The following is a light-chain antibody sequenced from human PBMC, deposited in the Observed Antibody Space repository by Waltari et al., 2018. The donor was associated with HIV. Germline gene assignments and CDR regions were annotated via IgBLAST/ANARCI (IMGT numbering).Light chain of an antibody. Sequence: QSALTQPASVSGSPGQSITISCTGTSSEVGGYNYVSWYQQHPGKAPKLMIYDVSNRPSGVSNRFSGSKSGNTASLTISGLQADDEADYYCSSYTSSSTVVFGGGTKLTVL. CDR3: SSYTSSSTVV. J-gene: IGLJ2*01. CDR2: DVS. CDR1: SSEVGGYNY. V-gene: IGLV2-14*01.